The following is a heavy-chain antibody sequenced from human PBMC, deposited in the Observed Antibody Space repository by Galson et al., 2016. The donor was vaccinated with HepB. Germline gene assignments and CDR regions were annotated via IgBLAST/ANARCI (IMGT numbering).Heavy chain of an antibody. J-gene: IGHJ4*02. V-gene: IGHV3-30-3*01. D-gene: IGHD3-10*01. Sequence: SLRLSCAASGFTFSSYAMHWVRQGPGKGLEWVAVISYDEINKFYADSVKGRFTISRDNSKNTLFLQMDSLRADDTAVYYCAKRALSGRDAVPFDYWGRGTLVTVSS. CDR1: GFTFSSYA. CDR3: AKRALSGRDAVPFDY. CDR2: ISYDEINK.